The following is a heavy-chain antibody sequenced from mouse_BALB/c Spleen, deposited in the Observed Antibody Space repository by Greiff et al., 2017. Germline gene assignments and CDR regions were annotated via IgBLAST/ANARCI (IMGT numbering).Heavy chain of an antibody. CDR3: ARTYDYFYAMDD. Sequence: QVQLKESGPQLVRPGASVKISCKASGYSFTSYWMHWVKQRPGQGLEWIGMIDPSDSETRLNQKFKDKATLTVDKSSSTAYMQLSSPTSEDSAVYDCARTYDYFYAMDDWGQGTSVTVSS. V-gene: IGHV1S126*01. J-gene: IGHJ4*01. D-gene: IGHD2-4*01. CDR2: IDPSDSET. CDR1: GYSFTSYW.